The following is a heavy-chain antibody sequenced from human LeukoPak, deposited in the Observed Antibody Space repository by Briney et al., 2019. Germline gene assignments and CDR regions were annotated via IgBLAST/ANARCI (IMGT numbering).Heavy chain of an antibody. CDR1: GFTFSSYA. V-gene: IGHV3-23*01. J-gene: IGHJ4*02. D-gene: IGHD3-9*01. CDR2: ISGSGGST. CDR3: AKYPYDDILTGYYNPHVGYFDY. Sequence: PGGSLRLSCAASGFTFSSYAMSWVRQAPGKGVGWVSAISGSGGSTYYADSVKGRFTISRDNSKNTLYLQMNSLRAEDTAVYYCAKYPYDDILTGYYNPHVGYFDYWGQGTLVTVSS.